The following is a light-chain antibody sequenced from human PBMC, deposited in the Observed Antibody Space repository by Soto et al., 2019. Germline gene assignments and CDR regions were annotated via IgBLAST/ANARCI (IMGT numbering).Light chain of an antibody. CDR3: SSYTSSSTVV. Sequence: QSALTQPASVSGSPGQSITISCTGTSSDVGGYNYVSWYQPHPGKAPKLMIYDVSNRPSGVSNRFSGSKSGNTASLTISGLQAEDGADYYCSSYTSSSTVVFGTGTKVTVL. J-gene: IGLJ1*01. V-gene: IGLV2-14*01. CDR2: DVS. CDR1: SSDVGGYNY.